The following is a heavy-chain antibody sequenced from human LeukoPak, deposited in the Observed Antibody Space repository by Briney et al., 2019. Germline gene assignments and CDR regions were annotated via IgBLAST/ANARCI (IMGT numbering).Heavy chain of an antibody. Sequence: PSETLSLTCTVSGYSISSGYYWGWIRQPPGKGLEWIGSIYHSGSTYYNPSLKSRVTISVDTSKNQFSLKLSSVTAADTAVYYCARLPRPIITMVRGDTNWFDPWGQGTLVTVSS. V-gene: IGHV4-38-2*02. J-gene: IGHJ5*02. CDR3: ARLPRPIITMVRGDTNWFDP. D-gene: IGHD3-10*01. CDR1: GYSISSGYY. CDR2: IYHSGST.